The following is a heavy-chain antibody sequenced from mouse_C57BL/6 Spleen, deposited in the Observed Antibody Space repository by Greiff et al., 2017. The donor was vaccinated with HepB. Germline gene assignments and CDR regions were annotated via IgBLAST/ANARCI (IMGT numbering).Heavy chain of an antibody. CDR2: IHPNSGST. Sequence: QVQLQQPGAELVKPGASVKLSCKASGYTFTSYWMHWVKQRPGRGLEWIGMIHPNSGSTNYNEKFKSKATLTVDKSSSTAYMQLSSLTSEDSAVYYCARDDYYGSSYPFDVWGTGTTVTVSS. J-gene: IGHJ1*03. CDR3: ARDDYYGSSYPFDV. CDR1: GYTFTSYW. V-gene: IGHV1-64*01. D-gene: IGHD1-1*01.